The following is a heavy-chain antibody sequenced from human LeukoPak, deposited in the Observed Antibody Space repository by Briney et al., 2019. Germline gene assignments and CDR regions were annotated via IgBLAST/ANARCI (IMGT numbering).Heavy chain of an antibody. J-gene: IGHJ4*02. V-gene: IGHV1-8*01. CDR3: ARGPHTSGWPQQYY. CDR1: GYTFTSYD. D-gene: IGHD6-19*01. CDR2: MNPNSGST. Sequence: ASVNVSCKASGYTFTSYDIHWVRPATGQGLEWMGWMNPNSGSTGYAQKFQGRVTMTRDTSINTAYMELTSLRSEDTAVYYCARGPHTSGWPQQYYWGQGTLVAVSS.